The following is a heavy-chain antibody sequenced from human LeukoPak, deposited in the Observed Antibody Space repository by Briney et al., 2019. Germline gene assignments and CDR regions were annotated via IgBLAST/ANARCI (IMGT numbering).Heavy chain of an antibody. CDR3: ARWFDY. CDR1: GGSFSGYY. CDR2: IYYSGST. V-gene: IGHV4-34*01. J-gene: IGHJ4*02. Sequence: PSETLSLTCAVYGGSFSGYYWSWIRQPPGKGLEWIGSIYYSGSTYYNPSLRSRVTISVDTSKNQFSLKLSSVTAADTAVYYCARWFDYWGQGTLVTVSS.